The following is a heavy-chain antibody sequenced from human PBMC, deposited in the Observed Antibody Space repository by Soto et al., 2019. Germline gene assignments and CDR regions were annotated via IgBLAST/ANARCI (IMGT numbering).Heavy chain of an antibody. J-gene: IGHJ4*02. CDR3: ARGRYGDY. D-gene: IGHD1-1*01. Sequence: QVHLVQSGAEVKKPGASVKVSCKASGYTFTSYGITWVRQAPGQGLEWMGWISAHNGNTDYAQKLQGRVSVTRDTSTSPAYMELRSLISDDTAVYYCARGRYGDYWGQGARVTVSS. CDR1: GYTFTSYG. CDR2: ISAHNGNT. V-gene: IGHV1-18*01.